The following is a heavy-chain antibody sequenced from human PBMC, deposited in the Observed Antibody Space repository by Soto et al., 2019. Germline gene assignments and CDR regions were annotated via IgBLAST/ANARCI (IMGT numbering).Heavy chain of an antibody. CDR1: GFIFSSYA. Sequence: QVQLVESGGGVVQPGRSLRLSCAASGFIFSSYAMHWVRQAPGKGLEWVAVISYDGSNKYYADSVKGRFTISRDNSKNTLYLQMNSLRAEDTAVYYCARVPTVVTTAYYFDYWGQGTLVTVSS. J-gene: IGHJ4*02. D-gene: IGHD4-17*01. CDR2: ISYDGSNK. CDR3: ARVPTVVTTAYYFDY. V-gene: IGHV3-30-3*01.